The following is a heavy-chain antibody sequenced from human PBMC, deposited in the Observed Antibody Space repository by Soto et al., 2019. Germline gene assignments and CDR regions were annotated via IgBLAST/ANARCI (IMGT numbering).Heavy chain of an antibody. J-gene: IGHJ4*02. CDR3: ARVFGRSHFDY. CDR1: GGSISSRDSY. CDR2: CHYIGST. V-gene: IGHV4-39*01. D-gene: IGHD3-16*01. Sequence: QVQVQESGPGLVRPSETLSLTCTVSGGSISSRDSYWVWIRQPPGKGLEWIGCCHYIGSTHYNPSLKSRVTISVDTSKNQVSLRVTSVTAADSAVYYCARVFGRSHFDYWGQGTLVTVSS.